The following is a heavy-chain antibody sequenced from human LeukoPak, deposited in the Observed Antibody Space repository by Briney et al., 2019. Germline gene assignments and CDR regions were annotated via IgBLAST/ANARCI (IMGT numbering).Heavy chain of an antibody. CDR2: INPNSGGT. V-gene: IGHV1-2*02. Sequence: GASVKVSCKASGYTFTGYYMHWVRQAPGQGLEWMGWINPNSGGTNYAQKFQGRVTMTRDTSISTAYMELSRLRSDDTAVYYCARARGIVVVVAEDCYFDYWGQGTLVAVSS. CDR1: GYTFTGYY. J-gene: IGHJ4*02. CDR3: ARARGIVVVVAEDCYFDY. D-gene: IGHD2-15*01.